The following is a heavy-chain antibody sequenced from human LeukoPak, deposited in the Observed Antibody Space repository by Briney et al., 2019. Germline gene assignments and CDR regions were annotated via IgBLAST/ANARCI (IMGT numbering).Heavy chain of an antibody. CDR1: GGSISSGGYS. D-gene: IGHD2-2*01. CDR2: IYHSGST. Sequence: PSETLSLTCAVSGGSISSGGYSWSWIRQPPGKGLEWIGYIYHSGSTYYNPSLKSRVTISVDRSKNQFSLKLSSVTAADTAVYYCARAQPGRYCSSTSCPAPVYYYGKDVWGKGTTVTVSS. J-gene: IGHJ6*04. CDR3: ARAQPGRYCSSTSCPAPVYYYGKDV. V-gene: IGHV4-30-2*01.